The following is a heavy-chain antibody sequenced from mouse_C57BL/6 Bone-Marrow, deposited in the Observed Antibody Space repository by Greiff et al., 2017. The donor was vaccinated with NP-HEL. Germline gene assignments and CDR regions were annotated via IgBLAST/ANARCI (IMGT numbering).Heavy chain of an antibody. CDR3: ARYDYGSSRPGFAY. J-gene: IGHJ3*01. D-gene: IGHD1-1*01. Sequence: QVQLKQPGAELVKPGASVKLSCKASGYTFTSYWMHWVKQRPGQGLEWIGMIHPNSGSTNYNEKFKSKATLTVDKSSSTAYMQLSSLTSEDSAVYYCARYDYGSSRPGFAYWGQGTLVTVSA. V-gene: IGHV1-64*01. CDR2: IHPNSGST. CDR1: GYTFTSYW.